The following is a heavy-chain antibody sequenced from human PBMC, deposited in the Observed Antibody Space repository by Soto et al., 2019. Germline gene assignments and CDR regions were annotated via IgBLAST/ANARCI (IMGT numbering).Heavy chain of an antibody. V-gene: IGHV1-69*01. J-gene: IGHJ5*02. CDR2: IIPIFGTA. CDR3: ARARGYYDSSGLSNWFDP. CDR1: GGTFSSYA. D-gene: IGHD3-22*01. Sequence: QVQLVQSGAEVKKPGSSVKVSCKASGGTFSSYAISWVRQAPGQGLEWMGGIIPIFGTANYAQKFQGRVTITADESTSTAYRELSSLRSEDTAVYYCARARGYYDSSGLSNWFDPWGQGTLVTVSS.